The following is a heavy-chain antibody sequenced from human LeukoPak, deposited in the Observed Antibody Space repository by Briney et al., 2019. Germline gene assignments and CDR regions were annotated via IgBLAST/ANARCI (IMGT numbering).Heavy chain of an antibody. Sequence: GGSLRLSCAASGFSFSDYDMSWIRQAPGKGLEWVSYIRSSGNTIYYADSVKGRFTISRDNAKNSLYLQMNSLRAEDTGVYYCARSELGYYYYYMDVWGKGTTVTVSS. J-gene: IGHJ6*03. V-gene: IGHV3-11*04. CDR1: GFSFSDYD. CDR3: ARSELGYYYYYMDV. D-gene: IGHD7-27*01. CDR2: IRSSGNTI.